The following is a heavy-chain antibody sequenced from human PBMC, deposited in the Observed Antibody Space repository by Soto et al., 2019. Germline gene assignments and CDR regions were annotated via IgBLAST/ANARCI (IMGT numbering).Heavy chain of an antibody. D-gene: IGHD3-9*01. J-gene: IGHJ4*02. CDR2: ISGSGGST. CDR1: GFTFSSYA. CDR3: ARGHRYYDILTGYDY. V-gene: IGHV3-23*01. Sequence: PGGSLRLSCAASGFTFSSYAMSWVRQAPGKGLEWVPAISGSGGSTYYADSVKGRFTISRDNSKNTLYLQMNSLRAEDTAVYYCARGHRYYDILTGYDYWGQGTLVTVSS.